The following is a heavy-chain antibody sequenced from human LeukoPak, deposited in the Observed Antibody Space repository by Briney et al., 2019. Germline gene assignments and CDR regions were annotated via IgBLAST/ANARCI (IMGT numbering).Heavy chain of an antibody. Sequence: PGGSLRLSCAASGFTFSSYAMSWVRQAPGKGLEWVSAISGSGGSTYYADSVKGRFTISRDNSKNTLYLQMNSLRAEDTAVYYCAKGVPSDIVVVPAADWFDPWGQGTLVTVSS. V-gene: IGHV3-23*01. CDR3: AKGVPSDIVVVPAADWFDP. CDR1: GFTFSSYA. CDR2: ISGSGGST. J-gene: IGHJ5*02. D-gene: IGHD2-2*01.